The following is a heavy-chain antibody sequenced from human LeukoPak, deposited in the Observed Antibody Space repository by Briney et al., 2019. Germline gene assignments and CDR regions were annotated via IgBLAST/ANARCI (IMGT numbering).Heavy chain of an antibody. CDR2: ISYDGSNR. D-gene: IGHD2-8*01. CDR3: ARAGIMVYSENNWFDP. V-gene: IGHV3-30*03. Sequence: GGSLRLSCAASGFTFPNYGMHWVRQAPGKGLEWVAFISYDGSNRYYADSVKGRFTISRDTSRNTVSLQMNSLRADDTAVYYCARAGIMVYSENNWFDPWGQRTLVTVSS. J-gene: IGHJ5*02. CDR1: GFTFPNYG.